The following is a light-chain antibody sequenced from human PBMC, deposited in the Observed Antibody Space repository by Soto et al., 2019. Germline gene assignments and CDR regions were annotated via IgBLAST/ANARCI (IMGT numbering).Light chain of an antibody. CDR2: VNSGGSH. CDR1: SGHSNYA. Sequence: QPVLTQSPSASASLGASGKLTCTLSSGHSNYALAWPQQQPEKGPRYVMKVNSGGSHIKGDGIPDRFSGSSSGAERYLFISSLQSEEEADYYCQTWGTGSAIVVFGGGTQLTVL. CDR3: QTWGTGSAIVV. J-gene: IGLJ7*01. V-gene: IGLV4-69*01.